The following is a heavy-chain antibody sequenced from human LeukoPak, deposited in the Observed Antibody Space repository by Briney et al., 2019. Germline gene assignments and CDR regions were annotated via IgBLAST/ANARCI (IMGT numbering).Heavy chain of an antibody. CDR3: ARGRAIRGVIIPFDY. D-gene: IGHD3-10*01. V-gene: IGHV1-46*01. Sequence: ASVKVSCKASGYTFTSYYMHWVRQAPGQGLEWMGIINPSGGSTSYAQKFQGRVTMTRDTYTSTVYIELSSLRSEDTAVYYCARGRAIRGVIIPFDYWGQGTLVTVSS. J-gene: IGHJ4*02. CDR1: GYTFTSYY. CDR2: INPSGGST.